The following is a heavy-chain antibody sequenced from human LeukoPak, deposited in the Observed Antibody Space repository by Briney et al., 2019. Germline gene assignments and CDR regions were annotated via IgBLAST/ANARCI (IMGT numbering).Heavy chain of an antibody. Sequence: GASVKVSCKASGYTFTSYGITWVRQAPGQGLEWMGWINPYDGNTNYAQNLQDRVTMTVDTSTTTAYMEVRSLRSDDTAVYYCARCFDYGDFFDFWGQGTLVTVSS. CDR3: ARCFDYGDFFDF. CDR1: GYTFTSYG. CDR2: INPYDGNT. J-gene: IGHJ4*02. D-gene: IGHD4-17*01. V-gene: IGHV1-18*01.